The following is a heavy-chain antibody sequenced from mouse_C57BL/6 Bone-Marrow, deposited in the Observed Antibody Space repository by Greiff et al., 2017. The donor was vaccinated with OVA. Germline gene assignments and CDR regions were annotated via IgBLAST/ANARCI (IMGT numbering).Heavy chain of an antibody. CDR1: GFSFNTYA. D-gene: IGHD1-1*01. CDR2: IRRKSNNSAT. V-gene: IGHV10-1*01. J-gene: IGHJ4*01. CDR3: VRLLITEVVATDCAMDY. Sequence: DVKLVESGAGLVPPKGSLKLSCAASGFSFNTYAMNWVRQAPGQGLEWVARIRRKSNNSATYYAVPVKDRFTISRDDSQRMLYLQMNNFKTEDTAMCYSVRLLITEVVATDCAMDYWGQGTSVTVSS.